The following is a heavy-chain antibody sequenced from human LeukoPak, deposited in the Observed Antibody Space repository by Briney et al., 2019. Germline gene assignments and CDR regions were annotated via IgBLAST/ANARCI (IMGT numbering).Heavy chain of an antibody. V-gene: IGHV3-23*01. J-gene: IGHJ6*02. CDR3: AKGGV. Sequence: GGSLRLSCAASGFTFSSYAMSWVRQAPGKGPEWVSGIGNSGDRTFYAVSVKGRFTISRDNSKNTLYLQMNSLRVEDTALYYCAKGGVWGQGIAVTVSS. CDR2: IGNSGDRT. CDR1: GFTFSSYA.